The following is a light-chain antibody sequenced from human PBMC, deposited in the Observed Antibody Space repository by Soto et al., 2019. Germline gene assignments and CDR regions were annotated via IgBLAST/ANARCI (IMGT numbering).Light chain of an antibody. Sequence: DIQMTQSPSSVSASVGDRVTITCRASQGISSWLAWYQQTPGKAPKLLIYDASNLENGVPSRFRGSGSGTDFTLTITSLQPEDSATYYCQQASSFPLTFGGGTKVDIK. J-gene: IGKJ4*01. CDR1: QGISSW. V-gene: IGKV1D-12*01. CDR3: QQASSFPLT. CDR2: DAS.